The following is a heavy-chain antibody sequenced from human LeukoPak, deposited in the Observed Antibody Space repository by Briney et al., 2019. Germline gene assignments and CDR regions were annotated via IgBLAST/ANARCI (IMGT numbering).Heavy chain of an antibody. CDR1: TFAFGGYW. CDR3: VADRGNWSGGDF. V-gene: IGHV3-74*01. Sequence: GGSQRLSCAGSTFAFGGYWIHWVRQLPGKGLAWVSRIDSAGGRIQWADSVKGRFTISRDNAKNTVYLQMNSLRPEDSAVYYCVADRGNWSGGDFWGRGTLVIVSS. CDR2: IDSAGGRI. J-gene: IGHJ4*02. D-gene: IGHD3-10*01.